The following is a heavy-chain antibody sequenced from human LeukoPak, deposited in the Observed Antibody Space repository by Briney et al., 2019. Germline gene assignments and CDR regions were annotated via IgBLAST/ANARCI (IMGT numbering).Heavy chain of an antibody. CDR1: GGSISSSSYY. D-gene: IGHD2-15*01. CDR3: ARGSPDTPFDY. V-gene: IGHV4-39*07. J-gene: IGHJ4*02. Sequence: SETLSLTCTVSGGSISSSSYYWGWIRQRPGKGLEWIGSIYYSGSTNYNTSLKSRVTISVDTSKSQFSLKLTSVTASDTAVYYCARGSPDTPFDYWGQGTLVTVSS. CDR2: IYYSGST.